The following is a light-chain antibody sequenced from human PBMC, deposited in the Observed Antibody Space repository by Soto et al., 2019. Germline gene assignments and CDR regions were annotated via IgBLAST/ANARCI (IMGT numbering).Light chain of an antibody. CDR1: QGISHY. CDR3: QKYSSAPRT. Sequence: DIQMTQSPSSLSASVGDRVTITCRASQGISHYLAWYQQKPGKVPKLLIYAAYTLPSGVPSRFSGSGSGTDFTLTISSLQPEDVATYYSQKYSSAPRTFGQGTKVEIK. CDR2: AAY. J-gene: IGKJ1*01. V-gene: IGKV1-27*01.